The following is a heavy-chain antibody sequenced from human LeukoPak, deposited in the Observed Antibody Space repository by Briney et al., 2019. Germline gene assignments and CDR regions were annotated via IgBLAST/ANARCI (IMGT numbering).Heavy chain of an antibody. D-gene: IGHD3-3*01. J-gene: IGHJ4*02. CDR2: INGDGSDA. CDR1: GFTFGIYW. V-gene: IGHV3-74*03. Sequence: GGSLRLCCAASGFTFGIYWMHWVRQAQGKGLVWVSHINGDGSDATYADSVKGRFSISRDNAKNTLYLQMNSLRAEDTAVYYCARPSQDTIGYYFGFWGQGTPVTVSS. CDR3: ARPSQDTIGYYFGF.